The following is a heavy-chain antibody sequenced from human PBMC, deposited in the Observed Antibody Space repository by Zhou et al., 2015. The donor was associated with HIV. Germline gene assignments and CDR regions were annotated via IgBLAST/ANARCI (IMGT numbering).Heavy chain of an antibody. D-gene: IGHD3-22*01. J-gene: IGHJ2*01. V-gene: IGHV1-8*01. CDR2: MNPYSGST. CDR3: ARGQTYYYDKRGHYKNWYFDL. Sequence: QVQLVQSGAEVKKPGASVKVSCKASGYTFTSHDINWVRQAPGQGLEWMGWMNPYSGSTGNAQRFQGRISLSRNTSIRTAYMELSRLTSEDTAVYYCARGQTYYYDKRGHYKNWYFDLWAVAPWSLSPQ. CDR1: GYTFTSHD.